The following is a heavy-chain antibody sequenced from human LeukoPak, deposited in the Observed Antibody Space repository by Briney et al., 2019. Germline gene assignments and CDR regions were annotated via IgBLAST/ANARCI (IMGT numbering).Heavy chain of an antibody. Sequence: GGSLRLSCAASGFTFSSYAMSWVRQAPGKGLEWVSAISGSGGCTYYADSVKGRFTISRDNSKNPLYLQMNSLSAEDTAVYYCAKATERAPLSGFDYWGQGTLVTVSS. J-gene: IGHJ4*02. CDR3: AKATERAPLSGFDY. CDR2: ISGSGGCT. CDR1: GFTFSSYA. D-gene: IGHD2/OR15-2a*01. V-gene: IGHV3-23*01.